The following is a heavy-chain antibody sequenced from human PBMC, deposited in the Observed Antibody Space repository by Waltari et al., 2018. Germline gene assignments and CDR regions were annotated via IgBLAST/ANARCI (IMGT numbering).Heavy chain of an antibody. V-gene: IGHV4-38-2*01. CDR3: ARGYYSSSWTDT. CDR1: GYSISSGYH. D-gene: IGHD6-13*01. Sequence: QVQLQESGPGLVKPSETLSLTCDVSGYSISSGYHWGWIRQPPGMRLEWIGSIYHSGSTYYNPSLKSRVTISVDTSKNQFSLKLNSVTAADTAVYYCARGYYSSSWTDTWGQGTLVTVSS. J-gene: IGHJ5*02. CDR2: IYHSGST.